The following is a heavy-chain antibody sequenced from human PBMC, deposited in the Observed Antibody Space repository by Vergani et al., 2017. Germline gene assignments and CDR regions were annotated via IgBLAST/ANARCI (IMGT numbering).Heavy chain of an antibody. CDR2: IIPIFGTA. Sequence: QVQLVQSGAEVKKPGSSVKVSCKASGGTFSSYAISWVRQAPGQGLEWMGGIIPIFGTANYAQKFQGRVTITADESTSTAYMELSSLRSEDTAVYYCARDLDYYDSSGSGYFQHWGQGTLVTVSS. D-gene: IGHD3-22*01. V-gene: IGHV1-69*12. CDR3: ARDLDYYDSSGSGYFQH. CDR1: GGTFSSYA. J-gene: IGHJ1*01.